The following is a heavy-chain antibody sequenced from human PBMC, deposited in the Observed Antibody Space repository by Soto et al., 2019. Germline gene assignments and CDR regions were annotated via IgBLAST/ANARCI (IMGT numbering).Heavy chain of an antibody. CDR1: GITFINAW. V-gene: IGHV3-15*01. CDR3: TTDPGDYQDF. CDR2: IKNKADGGTA. Sequence: EVQLVESGGDMVKPGGCLRLSCEASGITFINAWMSWVRQAPGKGLEWVGRIKNKADGGTADYAAPARGRFTISRDDSKNTLFLQMNSLEIEDTAVYYCTTDPGDYQDFWGQGTLVTVSS. J-gene: IGHJ4*02. D-gene: IGHD4-17*01.